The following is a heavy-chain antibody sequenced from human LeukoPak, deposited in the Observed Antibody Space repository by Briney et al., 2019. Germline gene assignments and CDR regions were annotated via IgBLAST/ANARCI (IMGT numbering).Heavy chain of an antibody. J-gene: IGHJ4*02. CDR3: AGSYSSPSDY. CDR1: GFTFSNYD. CDR2: ISGSGDST. Sequence: GGSLRLSCTASGFTFSNYDMTWVRQAPEKGLEWVSTISGSGDSTYYADSVKGRFTLSRDNSKNTLYLQMNSLRAEDTAIYYCAGSYSSPSDYWGQGTLVIVSS. D-gene: IGHD6-6*01. V-gene: IGHV3-23*01.